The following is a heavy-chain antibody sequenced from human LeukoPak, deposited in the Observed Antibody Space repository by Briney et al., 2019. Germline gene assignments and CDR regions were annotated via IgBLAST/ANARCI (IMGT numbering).Heavy chain of an antibody. J-gene: IGHJ6*02. CDR2: LSNSSRTI. D-gene: IGHD3-22*01. CDR3: ARGGSGYGDYYYFYGMDV. Sequence: PGGSLRLSCAASGFTFSIYSMNRVRQAPGKGLVWVSYLSNSSRTIYYAESVKGGFPISWDNAKNSLYLQKHTLRYEDTAVYYCARGGSGYGDYYYFYGMDVWGQGTTVTVSS. CDR1: GFTFSIYS. V-gene: IGHV3-48*02.